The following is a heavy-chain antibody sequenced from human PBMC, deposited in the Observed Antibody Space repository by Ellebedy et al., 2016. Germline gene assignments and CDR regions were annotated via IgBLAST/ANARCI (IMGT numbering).Heavy chain of an antibody. CDR1: GGSFSGYY. D-gene: IGHD2-2*01. J-gene: IGHJ4*02. CDR2: INHSGST. CDR3: AVYCSSTSCSPY. V-gene: IGHV4-34*01. Sequence: SETLSLXXAVYGGSFSGYYWSWIRQPPGKGLEWIGEINHSGSTNYNPSLKSRVTISVDTSKNQFSLKLSSVTAADTAVYYCAVYCSSTSCSPYWGQGTLVTVSS.